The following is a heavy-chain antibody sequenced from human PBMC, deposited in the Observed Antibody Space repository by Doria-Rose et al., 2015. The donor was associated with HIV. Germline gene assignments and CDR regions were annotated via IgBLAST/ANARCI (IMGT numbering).Heavy chain of an antibody. V-gene: IGHV3-48*02. CDR2: ISSTSSTI. CDR3: ARDGPSYYFDY. Sequence: KGLEWLSYISSTSSTIYSADSVKGRFTISRDNAKNSLYLQMNSLTDEDTAVYYCARDGPSYYFDYWGQGTLVTVSS. J-gene: IGHJ4*02.